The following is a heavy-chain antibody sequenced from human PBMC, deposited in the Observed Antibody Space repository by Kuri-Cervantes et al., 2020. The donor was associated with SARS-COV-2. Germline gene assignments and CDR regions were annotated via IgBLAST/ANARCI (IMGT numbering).Heavy chain of an antibody. V-gene: IGHV5-51*01. CDR2: IYPGDSDT. CDR1: GYSFTSYW. D-gene: IGHD1-1*01. J-gene: IGHJ4*02. Sequence: GGSLRLSCKGSGYSFTSYWIGWVRQMPGKGLEWMGIIYPGDSDTRYSPSFRGQVTISADKSISTAYLQWSSLKASDTAMYYCARGSSTGNYWYDYWGQGTLVTVSS. CDR3: ARGSSTGNYWYDY.